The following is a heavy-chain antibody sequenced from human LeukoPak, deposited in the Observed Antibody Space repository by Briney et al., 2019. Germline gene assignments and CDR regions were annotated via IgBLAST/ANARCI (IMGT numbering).Heavy chain of an antibody. J-gene: IGHJ4*02. D-gene: IGHD6-19*01. CDR2: LYYSGST. V-gene: IGHV4-4*02. CDR3: ARIIAVGGEPRHIDY. CDR1: GVSISSSRW. Sequence: SETLSLTCDVSGVSISSSRWWSWVRQPPGKGLEWIGYLYYSGSTNYNPSLKSRVTISVDTSKNQFSLKVTSVTAADTAVYYCARIIAVGGEPRHIDYWGQGTLVTVSS.